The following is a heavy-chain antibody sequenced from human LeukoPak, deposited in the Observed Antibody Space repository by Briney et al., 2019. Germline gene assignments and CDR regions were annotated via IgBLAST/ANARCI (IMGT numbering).Heavy chain of an antibody. D-gene: IGHD5-18*01. V-gene: IGHV3-21*01. CDR3: ARDARGYSYALDY. CDR2: ISSSSSYI. Sequence: GGSLRLSCAASGFTFSSYSMNWVRQAPGKGLEWVSSISSSSSYIYYADSVKGRFTISRDNAKNSLYLQMNSLRAEDTAVYYCARDARGYSYALDYWGQGTLVTVSS. CDR1: GFTFSSYS. J-gene: IGHJ4*02.